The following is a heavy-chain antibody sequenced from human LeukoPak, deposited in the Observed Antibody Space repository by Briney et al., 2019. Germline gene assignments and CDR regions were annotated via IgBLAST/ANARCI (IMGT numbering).Heavy chain of an antibody. Sequence: PGGSLRLSCAASGFTFSSYAMHWVRQAPGKGLEWVSGISWNSGSIGYADSVKGRFTISRDNAKNSLYLQMNSLRAEDTALYYCAKGLADYDILTAFDYWGQGTLVTVSS. CDR3: AKGLADYDILTAFDY. D-gene: IGHD3-9*01. CDR2: ISWNSGSI. V-gene: IGHV3-9*01. J-gene: IGHJ4*02. CDR1: GFTFSSYA.